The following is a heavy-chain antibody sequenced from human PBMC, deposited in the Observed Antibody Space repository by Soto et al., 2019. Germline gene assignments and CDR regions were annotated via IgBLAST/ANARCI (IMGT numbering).Heavy chain of an antibody. CDR2: ISYDGSNK. Sequence: QVQLVESGGGVVQPGRSLRLSCAASGFTFSSYATHWVRQAPGKGLEWVAVISYDGSNKYYADSVKGRFTISRDNSKNTLYLQMNSLRAEDTAVYYCARDQTKYSSGWYYFDYWGQGTLVTVSS. V-gene: IGHV3-30-3*01. J-gene: IGHJ4*02. D-gene: IGHD6-19*01. CDR1: GFTFSSYA. CDR3: ARDQTKYSSGWYYFDY.